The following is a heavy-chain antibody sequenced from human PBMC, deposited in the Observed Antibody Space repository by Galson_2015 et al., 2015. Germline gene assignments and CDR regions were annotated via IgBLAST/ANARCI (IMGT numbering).Heavy chain of an antibody. J-gene: IGHJ4*02. D-gene: IGHD6-19*01. CDR1: GDSVSSISAA. Sequence: CAISGDSVSSISAAWNWIRQSPSRGLEWLGRTSYRSKWYTDYAVSVKSRITINPDTSRNQFSLQLNSVTPEDTAVYYCARDLGSGWYWVFDYWGQGALVTVSS. V-gene: IGHV6-1*01. CDR2: TSYRSKWYT. CDR3: ARDLGSGWYWVFDY.